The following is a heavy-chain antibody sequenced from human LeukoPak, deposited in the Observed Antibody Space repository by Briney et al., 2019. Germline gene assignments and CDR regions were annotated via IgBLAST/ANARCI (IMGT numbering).Heavy chain of an antibody. CDR3: GRDLPRTYYYDSSGYPYYFDY. Sequence: GSSVKVSCKASGGTFSSYAISWVRQAPGQGLEWMGRIIPIFGIANYAQKFQGRVTITADKSTSTAYMELSSLRSEDTAVYYCGRDLPRTYYYDSSGYPYYFDYWGQGTLVTVSS. CDR2: IIPIFGIA. V-gene: IGHV1-69*04. D-gene: IGHD3-22*01. CDR1: GGTFSSYA. J-gene: IGHJ4*02.